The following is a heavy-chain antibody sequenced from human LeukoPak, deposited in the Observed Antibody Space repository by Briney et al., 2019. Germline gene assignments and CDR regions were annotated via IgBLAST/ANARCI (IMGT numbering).Heavy chain of an antibody. CDR2: VRSQEKNYAK. CDR1: GIAFASSA. J-gene: IGHJ4*02. V-gene: IGHV3-73*01. CDR3: IRHVEYLAPGR. Sequence: GASLQISCAASGIAFASSAVHWVRPAPGKGLEWVGCVRSQEKNYAKIYGASVKGRFTISRDDSRNTASLQMNTLRIEDTAVYFCIRHVEYLAPGRWGQGTLVTVSS. D-gene: IGHD2/OR15-2a*01.